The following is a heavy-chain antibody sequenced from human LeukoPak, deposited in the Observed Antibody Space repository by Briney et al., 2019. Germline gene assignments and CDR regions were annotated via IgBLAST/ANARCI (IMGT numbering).Heavy chain of an antibody. Sequence: PRGSLRLSCSASGFTFSSSAIHWVRQAPGKGLEYVSGISSNGGSTYNADSVKGRFTISRDNSKNTVYLQMSSLRPEDTALYYCVKRTGLYFDYWGQGTLVTVSS. J-gene: IGHJ4*02. CDR2: ISSNGGST. V-gene: IGHV3-64D*09. CDR3: VKRTGLYFDY. CDR1: GFTFSSSA. D-gene: IGHD1-1*01.